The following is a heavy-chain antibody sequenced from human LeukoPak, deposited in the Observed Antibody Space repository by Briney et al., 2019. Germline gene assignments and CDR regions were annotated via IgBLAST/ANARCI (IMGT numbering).Heavy chain of an antibody. Sequence: PSETLSLTCTVSGGSISSYYWSWIRQPPGKGLEWIGYIYYSRSTNYNPSLKSRVTISVDTSKNQFSLKLSSVTAADTAVYYCARVDSSSWLVDYWGQGTLVTVSS. J-gene: IGHJ4*02. D-gene: IGHD6-13*01. CDR1: GGSISSYY. CDR2: IYYSRST. CDR3: ARVDSSSWLVDY. V-gene: IGHV4-59*01.